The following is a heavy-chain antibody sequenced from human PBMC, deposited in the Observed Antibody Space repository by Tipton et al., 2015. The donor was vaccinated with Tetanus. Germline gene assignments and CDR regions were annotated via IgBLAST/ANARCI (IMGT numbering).Heavy chain of an antibody. D-gene: IGHD3-22*01. Sequence: SLRLSCAASGFTFADYAMHCVRQAPGKGLEWVSGISWNSGALGYADSVKGRFTISRDNAKNSLYLQMNSLRAEDTALYYCAKAGPYESSGEYHYSACWGQGTVDTVSS. CDR2: ISWNSGAL. J-gene: IGHJ4*02. CDR1: GFTFADYA. V-gene: IGHV3-9*01. CDR3: AKAGPYESSGEYHYSAC.